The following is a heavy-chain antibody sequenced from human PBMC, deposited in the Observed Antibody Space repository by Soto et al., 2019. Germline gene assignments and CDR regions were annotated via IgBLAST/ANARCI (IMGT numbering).Heavy chain of an antibody. CDR1: GDSVSIYSGA. CDR3: ANDPGYRLDY. D-gene: IGHD5-12*01. CDR2: TYYRSKWYY. J-gene: IGHJ4*02. Sequence: PSQTLSLTCVISGDSVSIYSGAWNWIRQSPSRGLEWLGRTYYRSKWYYDYAESVKSRIIISVDTSKNQFSLQLNSVTPEDAAVYYCANDPGYRLDYWGQGIQVTVPS. V-gene: IGHV6-1*01.